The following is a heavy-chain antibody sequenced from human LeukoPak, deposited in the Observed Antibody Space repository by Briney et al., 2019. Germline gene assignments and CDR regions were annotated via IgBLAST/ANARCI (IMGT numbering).Heavy chain of an antibody. D-gene: IGHD3-22*01. CDR2: ISAYNGNT. Sequence: GALVKVSCKASGYTFTSYGISWVRQAPGQGLEWMGWISAYNGNTNYAQKLQGRVTMTTDTSTSTAYMELRSLRSDDTAVYYCARVPFYDSSVPDAFDIWGQGTMVTVSS. CDR3: ARVPFYDSSVPDAFDI. J-gene: IGHJ3*02. CDR1: GYTFTSYG. V-gene: IGHV1-18*01.